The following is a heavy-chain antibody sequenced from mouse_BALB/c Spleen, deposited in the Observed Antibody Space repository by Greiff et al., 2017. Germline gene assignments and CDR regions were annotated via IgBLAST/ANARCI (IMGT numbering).Heavy chain of an antibody. V-gene: IGHV3-2*02. J-gene: IGHJ4*01. CDR1: GYSITSDYA. Sequence: EVQLQESGPGLVKPSQSLSLTCTVTGYSITSDYAWNWIRQFPGNKLEWMGYISYSGSTSYNPSLKSRISITRDTSKNQFFLQLNSVTTEDTATYYCARITTVEGAMDYWGQGTSVTVSS. D-gene: IGHD1-1*01. CDR2: ISYSGST. CDR3: ARITTVEGAMDY.